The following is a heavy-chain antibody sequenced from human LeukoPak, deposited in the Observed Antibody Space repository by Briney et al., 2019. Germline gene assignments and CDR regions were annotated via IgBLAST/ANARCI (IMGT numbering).Heavy chain of an antibody. Sequence: GRSLRLPCAASGFTFSSYGMHWVRQAPGKGLEWVAVISYDGSNKYYADSVKGRFTISRDNSKNTLYLQMNSLRAVDTAVYYCAKDTAMAVDYWGQGSLVAVSS. J-gene: IGHJ4*02. CDR1: GFTFSSYG. V-gene: IGHV3-30*18. D-gene: IGHD5-18*01. CDR3: AKDTAMAVDY. CDR2: ISYDGSNK.